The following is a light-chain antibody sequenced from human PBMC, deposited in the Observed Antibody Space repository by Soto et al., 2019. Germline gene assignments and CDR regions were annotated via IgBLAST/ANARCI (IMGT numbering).Light chain of an antibody. CDR1: SSDVGGYNY. J-gene: IGLJ1*01. CDR3: AAWDDSLNGYV. V-gene: IGLV2-11*01. Sequence: QSVLTQPRSVSGSPGQSVTISCTGTSSDVGGYNYVSWYQQHPGKAPNLMIYDVSKRPSGVPDRFSGSKSGNTASLTVSGLQSEDEADYYCAAWDDSLNGYVFGTGTKVTVL. CDR2: DVS.